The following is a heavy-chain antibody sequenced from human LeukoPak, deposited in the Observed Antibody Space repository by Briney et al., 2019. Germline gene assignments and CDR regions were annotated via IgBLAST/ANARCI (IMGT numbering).Heavy chain of an antibody. D-gene: IGHD5-18*01. J-gene: IGHJ4*02. Sequence: GASVKVSCKASGYTFTGYCMHWVRQAPGQGLEWMGWINPNSGGTNYAQKFQGRVTMTRDTSISTAYMELSRLRSDDTAVYYCARETVDTAMAGSFDYWGQGTLVTVSS. CDR2: INPNSGGT. V-gene: IGHV1-2*02. CDR1: GYTFTGYC. CDR3: ARETVDTAMAGSFDY.